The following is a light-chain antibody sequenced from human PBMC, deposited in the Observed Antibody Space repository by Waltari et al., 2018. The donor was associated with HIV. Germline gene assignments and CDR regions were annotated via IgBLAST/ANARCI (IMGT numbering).Light chain of an antibody. CDR1: SSDVGSYNP. J-gene: IGLJ3*02. V-gene: IGLV2-23*02. CDR2: EVS. CDR3: CSYAGSRV. Sequence: QSALTPPAYVSGSPGQSITISCHGTSSDVGSYNPVSWYQQHPGKAPKLMIYEVSKRPSGVSNRFSGSKSGNTASLTISGLQAEDEADYYCCSYAGSRVFGGGTKLTVL.